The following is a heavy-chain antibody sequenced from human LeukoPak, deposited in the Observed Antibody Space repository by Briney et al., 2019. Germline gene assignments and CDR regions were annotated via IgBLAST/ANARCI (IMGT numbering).Heavy chain of an antibody. CDR1: GFTFSSYA. CDR3: ARLVAYLFDY. J-gene: IGHJ4*02. Sequence: RSGGSLRLSCAASGFTFSSYAMSWVRQAPGKGLEWVSGISGSGGSTYYADSVKGRFTISRDNSKNTLYLQMNSLRAEDTAVYYCARLVAYLFDYWGQGTLVTVSS. D-gene: IGHD5-12*01. CDR2: ISGSGGST. V-gene: IGHV3-23*01.